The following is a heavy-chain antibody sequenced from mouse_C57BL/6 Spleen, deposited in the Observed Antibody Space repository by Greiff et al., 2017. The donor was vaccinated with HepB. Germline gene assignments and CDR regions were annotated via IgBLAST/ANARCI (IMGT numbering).Heavy chain of an antibody. J-gene: IGHJ1*03. V-gene: IGHV1-82*01. CDR3: ARSHYGSRGGYFDV. D-gene: IGHD1-1*01. CDR1: GYAFSSSW. Sequence: QVQLQQSGPELVKPGASVKISCKASGYAFSSSWMNWVKQRPGKGLEWIGRIYPGDGDTNYNGKFKGKATLTADKSSSTAYMQLSSLTSEDSEVYFCARSHYGSRGGYFDVWGTGTTVTVSS. CDR2: IYPGDGDT.